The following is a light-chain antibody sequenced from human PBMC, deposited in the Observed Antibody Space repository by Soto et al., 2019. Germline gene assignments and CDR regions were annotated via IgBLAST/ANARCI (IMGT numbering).Light chain of an antibody. CDR2: DAS. Sequence: EIVLTQSPDTLSLSPGERATLSCRACQSVTTYLAWYQQKPGQAPRLLIYDASNRATGIPARFSGSGSGTDFTLTISSLEPEDFAVYYCQQRSNWPPLISFAQGTRLEIK. CDR3: QQRSNWPPLIS. CDR1: QSVTTY. V-gene: IGKV3-11*01. J-gene: IGKJ5*01.